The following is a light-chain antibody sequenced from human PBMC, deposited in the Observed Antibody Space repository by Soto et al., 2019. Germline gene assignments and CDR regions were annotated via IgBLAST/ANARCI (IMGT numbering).Light chain of an antibody. CDR3: MLHVGSGISV. CDR1: SGSVSTSYH. J-gene: IGLJ2*01. V-gene: IGLV8-61*01. Sequence: QTVVTQEPSFSVSPGGTVTLTCGLTSGSVSTSYHPSWYQQTPGQAPRTLIYNTNTRSFGVPDRFSGSMLGNKAALTITGAQADDESDYYCMLHVGSGISVFGGGTQLTVL. CDR2: NTN.